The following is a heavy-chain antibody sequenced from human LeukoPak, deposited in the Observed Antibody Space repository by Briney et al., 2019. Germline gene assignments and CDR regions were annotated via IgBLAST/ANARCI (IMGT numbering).Heavy chain of an antibody. D-gene: IGHD3-22*01. CDR2: ISAYNGNT. Sequence: VKVSCKASGYPFTSYGISWVRQAPGPGLEWMGWISAYNGNTNYAQKLQGRVTMTTDTSTSTAYMELRSLRSDDTAVYYCARALDYYDSSGYYFAPPSRWGQGTLVTVSS. J-gene: IGHJ4*02. CDR3: ARALDYYDSSGYYFAPPSR. V-gene: IGHV1-18*01. CDR1: GYPFTSYG.